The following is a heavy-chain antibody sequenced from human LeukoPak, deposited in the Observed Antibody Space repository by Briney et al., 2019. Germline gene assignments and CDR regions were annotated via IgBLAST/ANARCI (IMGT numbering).Heavy chain of an antibody. V-gene: IGHV4-39*01. Sequence: PSETLSLTXTVSGGSISSSSYYWGWIRQPPGNGLEWIGSIYYSGSTYYNPSLRSRVTISVDTSKNQFSLKLSSVTAADTAVYYCARVPPDYYDTSGYHYFDYWGQGTLVTVSS. CDR1: GGSISSSSYY. D-gene: IGHD3-22*01. CDR2: IYYSGST. J-gene: IGHJ4*02. CDR3: ARVPPDYYDTSGYHYFDY.